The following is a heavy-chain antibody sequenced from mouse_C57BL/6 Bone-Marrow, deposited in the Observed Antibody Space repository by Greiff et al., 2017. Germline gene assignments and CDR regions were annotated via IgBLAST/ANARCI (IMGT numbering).Heavy chain of an antibody. CDR1: GYTFTDHT. CDR3: ARRTVVDTRAMDY. J-gene: IGHJ4*01. Sequence: VQLQQSDAELVKPGASVKISCKVSGYTFTDHTIHWMKQRPEQGLEWIGYIYPSDGGTKYNEKFKGKATLTADKSSSTAYMQLNSLTSEDSAVYFCARRTVVDTRAMDYWGQGTSVTVSA. V-gene: IGHV1-78*01. D-gene: IGHD1-1*01. CDR2: IYPSDGGT.